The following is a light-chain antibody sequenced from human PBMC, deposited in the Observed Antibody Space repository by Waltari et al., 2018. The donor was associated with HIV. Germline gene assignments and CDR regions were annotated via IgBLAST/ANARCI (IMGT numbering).Light chain of an antibody. CDR1: SSNIGAGFD. Sequence: QSVLTQPPSVSGAPGQRVTISCTGCSSNIGAGFDVHWYQQLPGTAPKLLLSGNNNRPSGVPDRFSGSKSGTSASLAITGLQVEDDADYYCQSYDTSLSGPVFGGGTKLTVL. V-gene: IGLV1-40*01. CDR2: GNN. CDR3: QSYDTSLSGPV. J-gene: IGLJ2*01.